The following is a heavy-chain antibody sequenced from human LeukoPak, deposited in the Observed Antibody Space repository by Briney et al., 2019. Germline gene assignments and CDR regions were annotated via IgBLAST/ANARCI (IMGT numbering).Heavy chain of an antibody. J-gene: IGHJ4*02. D-gene: IGHD3-16*01. CDR1: GYTFTGYY. CDR2: INPSGGST. V-gene: IGHV1-46*01. CDR3: ARDPRGSFAWRPPFDY. Sequence: ASVKVSCKASGYTFTGYYMHWVRQAPGQGLEWMGIINPSGGSTSYAQKFQGRVTMTRDTSTSTVYMELSSLRSEDTAVYYCARDPRGSFAWRPPFDYWGQGTLVTVSS.